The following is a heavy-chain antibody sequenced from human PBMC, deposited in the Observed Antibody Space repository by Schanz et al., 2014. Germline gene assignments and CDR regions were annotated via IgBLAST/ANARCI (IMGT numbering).Heavy chain of an antibody. Sequence: QVQLVDSGGGLVKPGGSLRLSCTASGFPFSDYFMAWIRQPPGRGLEWVSYIGNGGFTIYYADSVKGRFTISRDNSKNSLYLQMNSLRAEDTAVYYCARIGGSVFDYWAQGTLVTVSS. J-gene: IGHJ4*02. CDR1: GFPFSDYF. D-gene: IGHD3-10*01. CDR2: IGNGGFTI. V-gene: IGHV3-11*01. CDR3: ARIGGSVFDY.